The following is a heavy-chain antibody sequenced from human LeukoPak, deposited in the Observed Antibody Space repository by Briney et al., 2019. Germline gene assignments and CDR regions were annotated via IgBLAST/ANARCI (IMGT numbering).Heavy chain of an antibody. CDR1: GGSISSYY. CDR2: IYTSGST. Sequence: SETLSLTCTVSGGSISSYYWSWIRQSAGTGLEWIGRIYTSGSTNYNTSLKSRVTMSVDTSKNQFSLKLSSVTAADTAVYYCARDRVAGPTEFYFDSWGQGILVTVSS. J-gene: IGHJ4*02. CDR3: ARDRVAGPTEFYFDS. V-gene: IGHV4-4*07. D-gene: IGHD2-15*01.